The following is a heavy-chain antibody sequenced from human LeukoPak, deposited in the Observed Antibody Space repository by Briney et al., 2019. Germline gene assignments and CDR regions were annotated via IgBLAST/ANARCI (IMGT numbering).Heavy chain of an antibody. V-gene: IGHV4-39*01. CDR3: ARGDSSSSVRGDFDY. J-gene: IGHJ4*02. D-gene: IGHD6-6*01. CDR2: IYYSGST. CDR1: GGSISSSSYY. Sequence: SETLSLTCTVSGGSISSSSYYWGWIRQPPGKGLEWIGSIYYSGSTYYNPSLKSRVTISVDTSKNQFSLKLSSVTAADTAVYYCARGDSSSSVRGDFDYWGQGTLVTVSS.